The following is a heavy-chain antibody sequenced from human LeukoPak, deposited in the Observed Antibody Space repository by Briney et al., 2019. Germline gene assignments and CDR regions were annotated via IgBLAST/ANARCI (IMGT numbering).Heavy chain of an antibody. J-gene: IGHJ4*02. V-gene: IGHV3-23*01. CDR3: AKDNNGCNYPSCFDY. Sequence: GGSLRLSCAASGFTFSSYAMSWVRQAPGKGLEWVSAISGSGGSTYYADSVKGRFTISRDNSKNTLYLQMNSLRAEDTAVYYCAKDNNGCNYPSCFDYWGQGTLVTVSS. CDR2: ISGSGGST. CDR1: GFTFSSYA. D-gene: IGHD5-24*01.